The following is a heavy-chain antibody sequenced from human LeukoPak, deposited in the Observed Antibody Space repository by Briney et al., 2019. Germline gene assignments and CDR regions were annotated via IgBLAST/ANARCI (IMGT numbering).Heavy chain of an antibody. CDR3: AGGTLVMVYATLDY. Sequence: NPSETLSLTCAVSGGSFSDYYWTWVRQSPGKGLEWIGEIIHTGNTNYNPSLKSRLTISVDVSKNQFSLKLSSVTAADTAIYYCAGGTLVMVYATLDYWGQGTLVTVSS. D-gene: IGHD2-8*01. CDR2: IIHTGNT. J-gene: IGHJ4*02. CDR1: GGSFSDYY. V-gene: IGHV4-34*12.